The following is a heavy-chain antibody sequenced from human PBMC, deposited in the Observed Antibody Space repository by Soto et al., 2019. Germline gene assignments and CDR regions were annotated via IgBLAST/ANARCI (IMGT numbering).Heavy chain of an antibody. CDR3: ASDPYYYASGF. J-gene: IGHJ4*02. D-gene: IGHD3-10*01. V-gene: IGHV3-11*01. CDR2: ISGDGTTT. Sequence: GGSLRLSCAASGFSFSDHYMTWIRQAPGKGLEWVSKISGDGTTTYYADSVKGRFTVSRVNAENSVYLQMNSLRAEDTAVYYCASDPYYYASGFWGQGTLVTVSS. CDR1: GFSFSDHY.